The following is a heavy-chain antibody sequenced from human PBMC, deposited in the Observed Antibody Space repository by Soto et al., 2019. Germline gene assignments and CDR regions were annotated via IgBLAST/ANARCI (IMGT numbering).Heavy chain of an antibody. V-gene: IGHV3-23*01. CDR1: GFTFSSYS. Sequence: PGGSLRLSCAASGFTFSSYSMSWVRQAPGKGLEWVSGFRTSGDGGTTYYADSVKGRFTISRDNSKNMLFLQMNSLRAEDTAIYYCAKKVNSGPGSQYFDYWGQGTLVTVSP. D-gene: IGHD3-10*01. J-gene: IGHJ4*02. CDR3: AKKVNSGPGSQYFDY. CDR2: FRTSGDGGTT.